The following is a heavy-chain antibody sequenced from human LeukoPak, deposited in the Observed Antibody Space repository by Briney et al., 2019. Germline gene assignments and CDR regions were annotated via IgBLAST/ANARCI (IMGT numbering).Heavy chain of an antibody. CDR3: ARLILTDYYYFDY. J-gene: IGHJ4*02. Sequence: ASVKVSCKASGYTFTSYGISWVRQAPGQGLEWMGMIYPHNDNTNYAQNFQGRVTMTTDTSTSPAHMELRSLRSDDTAVYYCARLILTDYYYFDYWGQGSLVTVSS. D-gene: IGHD3-9*01. CDR1: GYTFTSYG. CDR2: IYPHNDNT. V-gene: IGHV1-18*01.